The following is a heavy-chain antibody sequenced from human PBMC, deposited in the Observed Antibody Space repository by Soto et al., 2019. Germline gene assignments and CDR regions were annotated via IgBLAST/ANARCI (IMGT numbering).Heavy chain of an antibody. J-gene: IGHJ4*02. CDR1: GGTFSSYA. D-gene: IGHD3-22*01. CDR2: IIPIFGTA. Sequence: SVKVSCKASGGTFSSYAISWVRQAPGQGLEWMGGIIPIFGTANYAQKFQGRVTITADESTSTAYMELSSLRSEDTAVYYCARDITPHDYYDSSGLGWIDYWGQGTLVTVSS. V-gene: IGHV1-69*13. CDR3: ARDITPHDYYDSSGLGWIDY.